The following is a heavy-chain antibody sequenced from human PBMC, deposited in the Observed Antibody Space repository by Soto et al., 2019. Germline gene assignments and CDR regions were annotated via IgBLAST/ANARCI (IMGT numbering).Heavy chain of an antibody. D-gene: IGHD3-3*01. CDR2: IKSKTDGGTT. J-gene: IGHJ6*02. CDR1: GFTFSNAW. Sequence: GGSLRLSCAASGFTFSNAWMNWVRQAPGKGLEWVGRIKSKTDGGTTDYAAPVKGRFTISRDDSKNTLYLQMNSLKTEDTAVYYCTTDRSTNYDFWSGYYKEGRYGMDVWGQGTTVTVSS. V-gene: IGHV3-15*07. CDR3: TTDRSTNYDFWSGYYKEGRYGMDV.